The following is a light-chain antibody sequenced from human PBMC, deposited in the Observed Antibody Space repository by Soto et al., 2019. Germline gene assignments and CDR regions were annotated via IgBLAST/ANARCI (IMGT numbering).Light chain of an antibody. J-gene: IGKJ1*01. Sequence: ATQMTQSPSSLSASVGDRVTISCRASQGISNYLAWYQQRPGKAPKLLIFGATTLQSGVPSRFSASGSGPDFTLTISSLQPEDFATYYCQHYNSYSEAFGQGTKVDIK. CDR3: QHYNSYSEA. CDR2: GAT. V-gene: IGKV1-6*01. CDR1: QGISNY.